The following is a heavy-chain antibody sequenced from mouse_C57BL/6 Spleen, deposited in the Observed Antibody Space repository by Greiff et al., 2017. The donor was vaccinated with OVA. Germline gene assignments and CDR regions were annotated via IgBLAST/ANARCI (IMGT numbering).Heavy chain of an antibody. D-gene: IGHD4-1*01. CDR1: GYTFTSYW. J-gene: IGHJ4*01. CDR2: IYPGSGST. Sequence: QVQLQQPGAELVKPGASVKMSCKASGYTFTSYWITWVKQRPGQGLEWIGDIYPGSGSTNYNEKFKSKATLTVDTSSSTAYMQLSSLTSEDSAVYYCARRGTGTPYYYAMDYWGQGTSVTVSS. V-gene: IGHV1-55*01. CDR3: ARRGTGTPYYYAMDY.